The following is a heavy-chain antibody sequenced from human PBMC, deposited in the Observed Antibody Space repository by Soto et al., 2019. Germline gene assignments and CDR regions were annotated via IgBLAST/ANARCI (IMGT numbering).Heavy chain of an antibody. V-gene: IGHV1-3*01. CDR3: ARVLVYNCFDP. J-gene: IGHJ5*02. CDR1: GYTFTSYA. D-gene: IGHD2-8*01. Sequence: ASVKVSCKASGYTFTSYAMQWVRQAPGQRLEWMGWINAGNGNTKYSQKFQGRVTITRDTSTSTAYMELRSLRSDDTAVYYCARVLVYNCFDPWGQGTLVTVSS. CDR2: INAGNGNT.